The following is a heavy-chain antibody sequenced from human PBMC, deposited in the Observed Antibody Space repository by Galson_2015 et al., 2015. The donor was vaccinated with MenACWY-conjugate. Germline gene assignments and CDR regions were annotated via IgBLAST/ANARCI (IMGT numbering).Heavy chain of an antibody. D-gene: IGHD6-13*01. J-gene: IGHJ4*02. Sequence: DSDTRYSPSFQGQVTISADKSISTAYLQWSSLKASDTAMYYCARQGTSSWYGADYWGQGTLVTVSS. V-gene: IGHV5-51*01. CDR2: DSDT. CDR3: ARQGTSSWYGADY.